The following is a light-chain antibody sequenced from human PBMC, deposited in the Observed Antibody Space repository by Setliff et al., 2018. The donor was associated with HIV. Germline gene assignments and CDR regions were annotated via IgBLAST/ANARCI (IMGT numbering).Light chain of an antibody. Sequence: QSALTQPASASGSPGQSITISCTGTGSDVATSKYVSWYQQHPGKAPKLIIYDIVTRPSGVSNRFSGSKSGGTASLTISGLQAEDEADYYCSIHRSRGYVFGSGTKVTV. CDR2: DIV. J-gene: IGLJ1*01. CDR3: SIHRSRGYV. V-gene: IGLV2-14*03. CDR1: GSDVATSKY.